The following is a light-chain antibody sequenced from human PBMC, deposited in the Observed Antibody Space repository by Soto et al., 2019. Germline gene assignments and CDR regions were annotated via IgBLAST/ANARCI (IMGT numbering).Light chain of an antibody. V-gene: IGKV1-5*01. CDR1: QSISSW. J-gene: IGKJ1*01. Sequence: DIRMTQSPSTLSASVGDRVTITCRASQSISSWLAWYQQKPGKAPNLLIYDAAGLESGVPSRFSGSGSGTEFTLTISSLHPDDFATYYCQQYNSYSQTFGQGTKVEIK. CDR2: DAA. CDR3: QQYNSYSQT.